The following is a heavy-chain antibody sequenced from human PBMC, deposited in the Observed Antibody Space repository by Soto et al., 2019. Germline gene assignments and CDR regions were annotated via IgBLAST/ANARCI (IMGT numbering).Heavy chain of an antibody. V-gene: IGHV1-8*01. CDR2: MNPRSGNT. CDR1: GYTFTSWD. J-gene: IGHJ4*01. D-gene: IGHD6-13*01. Sequence: ASVKVSCKASGYTFTSWDVYWVRQAAVEGPEWMGYMNPRSGNTGYEQKFQGRVTMTRDTSISTAYMELSSLTSDDTAVYYCPASSWTGAGLDFWGQGTPVTVSS. CDR3: PASSWTGAGLDF.